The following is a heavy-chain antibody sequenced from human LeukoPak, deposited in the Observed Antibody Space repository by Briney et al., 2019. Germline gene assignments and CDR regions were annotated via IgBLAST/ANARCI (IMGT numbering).Heavy chain of an antibody. D-gene: IGHD6-13*01. V-gene: IGHV3-7*01. J-gene: IGHJ4*02. CDR3: ARDRSSLDY. CDR1: GFIFSSYW. Sequence: GGSLRLSCAASGFIFSSYWMSWVRQAPGKGLEWVANIKQDGSEKYYVDSVRGRFTISRDNAKNSLYLQMNSLRAEDTAVYYCARDRSSLDYWGQGTLVTVSS. CDR2: IKQDGSEK.